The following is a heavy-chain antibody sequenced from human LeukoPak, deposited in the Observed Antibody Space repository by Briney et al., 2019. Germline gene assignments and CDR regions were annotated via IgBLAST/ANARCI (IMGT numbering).Heavy chain of an antibody. J-gene: IGHJ5*02. CDR1: GYTFTSYG. CDR2: MNPNSGNT. CDR3: ARQINSGSCFDP. Sequence: ASVKVSCKASGYTFTSYGISWVRQATGQGLEWMGWMNPNSGNTGYAQKFQGRVTITADESTSTAYMELSSLRSEDTAVYYCARQINSGSCFDPWGQGTLVTVSS. D-gene: IGHD1-26*01. V-gene: IGHV1-8*03.